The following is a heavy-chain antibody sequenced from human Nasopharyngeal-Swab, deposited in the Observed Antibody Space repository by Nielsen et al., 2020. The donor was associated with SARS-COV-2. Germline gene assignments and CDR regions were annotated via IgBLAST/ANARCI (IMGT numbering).Heavy chain of an antibody. V-gene: IGHV1-3*01. CDR2: INAGNGNT. CDR3: ARDRPTSYYYYGMDV. J-gene: IGHJ6*02. Sequence: WVRQAPGQRLEWMGWINAGNGNTKYSQKFQGRVTITRDTSASTAYMELSSLRPEDTAVYYCARDRPTSYYYYGMDVWGQGTTVTVS.